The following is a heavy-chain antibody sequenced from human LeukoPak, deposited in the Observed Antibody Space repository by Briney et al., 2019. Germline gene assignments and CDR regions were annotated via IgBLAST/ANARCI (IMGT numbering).Heavy chain of an antibody. V-gene: IGHV1-46*01. D-gene: IGHD1-14*01. CDR1: GYTFTSYY. Sequence: VASVKVSCKASGYTFTSYYMHWVRQAPGQGLEWMGVINPGSGNTNYAQKFQDRVTMTRDTSTGTVYMELSSLRSEDTAVYFCARVTGGANFDHWGQGTLVTVSS. CDR2: INPGSGNT. CDR3: ARVTGGANFDH. J-gene: IGHJ4*02.